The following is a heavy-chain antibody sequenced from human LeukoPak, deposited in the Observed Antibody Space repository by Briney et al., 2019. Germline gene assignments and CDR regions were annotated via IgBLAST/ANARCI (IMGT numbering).Heavy chain of an antibody. CDR3: ARHRYRSGGSCYSFDY. V-gene: IGHV4-39*01. D-gene: IGHD2-15*01. CDR1: GGSISSSSYY. J-gene: IGHJ4*02. Sequence: PSETLSLTCTVSGGSISSSSYYWGWIRQPPGKGLEWIGSIYYSGSTYYNPSLKSRVTISVDTSKNQFSLKLSSVTAADTAVYYCARHRYRSGGSCYSFDYWGQGTLVTVSS. CDR2: IYYSGST.